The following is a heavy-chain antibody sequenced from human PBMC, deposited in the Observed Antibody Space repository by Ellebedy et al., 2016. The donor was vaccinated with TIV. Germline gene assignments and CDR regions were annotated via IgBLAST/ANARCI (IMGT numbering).Heavy chain of an antibody. J-gene: IGHJ3*01. CDR2: IYYSGST. CDR1: GGSISSGDYY. Sequence: SDTLSLTXTVSGGSISSGDYYWSWIRQPPGKGLEWIGYIYYSGSTYYNPSLKSRVTISVDTASNQFSLKLSSVTAADTSVYYAVRGSDGAFDLWGQGTMVTVSS. CDR3: VRGSDGAFDL. D-gene: IGHD3-16*01. V-gene: IGHV4-30-4*02.